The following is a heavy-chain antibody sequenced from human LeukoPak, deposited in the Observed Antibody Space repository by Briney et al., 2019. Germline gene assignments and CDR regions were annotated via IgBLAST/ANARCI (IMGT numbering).Heavy chain of an antibody. Sequence: GGSLRLSCAASGFTFSSYEMNWVRQAPGKGLEWVSSISSSSSYIYYADSVKGRFTISRDNAKNSLYLQMNSLRAEDTAVYYCARELRYSSGWTWFDPWGQGTLVTVSS. CDR3: ARELRYSSGWTWFDP. CDR1: GFTFSSYE. V-gene: IGHV3-21*01. CDR2: ISSSSSYI. D-gene: IGHD6-19*01. J-gene: IGHJ5*02.